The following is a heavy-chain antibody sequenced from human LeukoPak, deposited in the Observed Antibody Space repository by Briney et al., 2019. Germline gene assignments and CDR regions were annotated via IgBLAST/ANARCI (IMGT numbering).Heavy chain of an antibody. J-gene: IGHJ6*03. CDR3: VKGPGYYYYYYMDV. Sequence: GGSLRLSCAASGFSFSGYSMNWVRQAPGKGLEWVSYISSRSTTIYYADSVKGRFTISRDDVKNSLYLQTNSLRAEDTAVYYCVKGPGYYYYYYMDVWGKGTTVTVSS. V-gene: IGHV3-48*01. CDR1: GFSFSGYS. CDR2: ISSRSTTI. D-gene: IGHD3-10*01.